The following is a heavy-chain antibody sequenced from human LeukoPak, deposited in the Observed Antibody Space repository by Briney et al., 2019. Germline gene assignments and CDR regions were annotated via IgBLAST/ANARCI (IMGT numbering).Heavy chain of an antibody. CDR3: ARESQYSSGWYYFDY. Sequence: GGSLRLSCTGSGFNVSSDYMSWVRQAPGKGLEWVSVMQSGGTTYYADSVKGRFTISKDNSKNTLYLEMNSLRAEDMAVYYCARESQYSSGWYYFDYWGQGTLVTVSA. CDR1: GFNVSSDY. J-gene: IGHJ4*02. CDR2: MQSGGTT. V-gene: IGHV3-53*01. D-gene: IGHD6-19*01.